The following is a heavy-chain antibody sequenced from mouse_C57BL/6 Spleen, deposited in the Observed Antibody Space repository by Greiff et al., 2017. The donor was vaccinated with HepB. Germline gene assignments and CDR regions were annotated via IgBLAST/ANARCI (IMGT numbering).Heavy chain of an antibody. CDR3: AHYGSRSWFAY. V-gene: IGHV5-4*01. CDR1: GFTFSSYA. Sequence: EVQGVESGGGLVKPGGSLKLSCAASGFTFSSYAMSWVRQTPEKRLEWVATISDGGSYTYYPDNVKGRFTISRDNAKNNLYLQMSHLKSEDTAMYYCAHYGSRSWFAYWGQGTLVTVSA. CDR2: ISDGGSYT. J-gene: IGHJ3*01. D-gene: IGHD1-1*01.